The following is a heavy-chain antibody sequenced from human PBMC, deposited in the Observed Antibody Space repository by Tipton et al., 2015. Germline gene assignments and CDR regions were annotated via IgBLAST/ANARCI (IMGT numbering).Heavy chain of an antibody. CDR3: ARAFSWGSWYFDF. CDR1: GYTFTSYY. D-gene: IGHD6-13*01. V-gene: IGHV1-46*01. Sequence: QLVQSGAEVNTPGASVKVSCKASGYTFTSYYIHWVRQTPGQGLEWLGIINPSGGTTSYGQKFQGRVTMTSDTSTSTVYMELSSLRSDDTAVYYCARAFSWGSWYFDFWGRGTRVTVSS. J-gene: IGHJ2*01. CDR2: INPSGGTT.